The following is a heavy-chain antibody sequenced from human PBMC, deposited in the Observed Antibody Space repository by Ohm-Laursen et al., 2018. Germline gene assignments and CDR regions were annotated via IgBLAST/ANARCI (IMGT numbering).Heavy chain of an antibody. CDR1: GFTFSSYA. CDR3: ARDATAGGTLG. J-gene: IGHJ4*02. D-gene: IGHD6-13*01. CDR2: ISGDVNYI. V-gene: IGHV3-21*01. Sequence: GSLRLSCAASGFTFSSYAMSWVRQAPGKGLEWVSSISGDVNYIYYADSVKGRFTISRDNAKSSLYLQMHSLRGDDTAVYYCARDATAGGTLGWGQGTLVTVSS.